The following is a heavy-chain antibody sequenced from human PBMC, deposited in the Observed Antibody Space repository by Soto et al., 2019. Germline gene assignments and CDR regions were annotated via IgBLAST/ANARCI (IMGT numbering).Heavy chain of an antibody. CDR3: ARDLSPNYYASGISLGAFDI. CDR1: GGSISSSNW. J-gene: IGHJ3*02. V-gene: IGHV4-4*02. D-gene: IGHD3-10*01. Sequence: SETLSLTCAFYGGSISSSNWWSWVRQPPGKGLEWIGEIYHSGSTNYNPYLNRRVSKSLDTSKNQYTQKLNYVTAAETTLYYCARDLSPNYYASGISLGAFDIWGQGIMVT. CDR2: IYHSGST.